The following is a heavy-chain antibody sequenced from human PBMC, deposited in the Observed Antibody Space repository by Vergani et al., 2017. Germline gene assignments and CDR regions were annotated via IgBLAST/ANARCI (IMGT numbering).Heavy chain of an antibody. CDR2: ISYDGSNK. J-gene: IGHJ5*02. CDR3: AKDVPSGTYGSGWLAP. Sequence: QVQLVESGGGVVQPGKSLRLSCAASGFSFSSYGMHWVRQAPGKGLEWVAVISYDGSNKYYADSVKGRFTISRDTYKNTLYLQMNSLRAEDTAVYYCAKDVPSGTYGSGWLAPWGQGTLVTVSS. V-gene: IGHV3-30*18. CDR1: GFSFSSYG. D-gene: IGHD3-3*01.